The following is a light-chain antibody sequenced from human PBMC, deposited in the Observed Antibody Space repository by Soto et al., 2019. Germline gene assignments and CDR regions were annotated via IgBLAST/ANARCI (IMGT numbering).Light chain of an antibody. CDR3: SSYRISKTYV. CDR1: SSDFSTYSS. J-gene: IGLJ1*01. V-gene: IGLV2-18*02. Sequence: QSALTQPPSVSGSLGQSVTISCTGTSSDFSTYSSVSWYQQPPGTLPKLIIYEVSNRPSGVPDRFSGSRSGNTASLTISGLQAEDEADYYFSSYRISKTYVFGTGTKLTVL. CDR2: EVS.